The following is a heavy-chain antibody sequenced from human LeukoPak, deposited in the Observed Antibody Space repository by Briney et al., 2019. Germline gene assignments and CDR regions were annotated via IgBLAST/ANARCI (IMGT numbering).Heavy chain of an antibody. D-gene: IGHD5/OR15-5a*01. CDR3: ARHGPLRPENYYYGMDV. CDR1: GGSFSGYY. Sequence: SETLSLTCAVYGGSFSGYYWSWIRQPPGKGLEWIGYIYYSGSANYNPSLKSRVTISVDTSKNQFSLKLSSVTAADTAVYYCARHGPLRPENYYYGMDVWGQGTTVTVSS. J-gene: IGHJ6*02. CDR2: IYYSGSA. V-gene: IGHV4-59*08.